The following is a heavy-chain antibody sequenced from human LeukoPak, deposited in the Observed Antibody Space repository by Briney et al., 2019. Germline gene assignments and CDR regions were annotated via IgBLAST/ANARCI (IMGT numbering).Heavy chain of an antibody. CDR1: GGSISSGGYY. CDR3: ARAGIYGGNPYFDY. V-gene: IGHV4-31*03. D-gene: IGHD4-23*01. J-gene: IGHJ4*02. Sequence: SQTLSLTCTVSGGSISSGGYYWSWIRQHPGKGLEWIGYIYYSGSTYYNPSLKRRVTISVDTSKNQFSLKLSSVTAADTAVYYCARAGIYGGNPYFDYWGQGTLVTVSS. CDR2: IYYSGST.